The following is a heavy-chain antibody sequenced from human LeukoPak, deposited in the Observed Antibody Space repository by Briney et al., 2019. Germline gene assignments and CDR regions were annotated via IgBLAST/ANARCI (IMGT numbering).Heavy chain of an antibody. CDR2: IYASGTT. CDR1: GGSMSSCC. J-gene: IGHJ3*02. CDR3: ARTLVGTSVVAFGM. D-gene: IGHD6-19*01. V-gene: IGHV4-4*07. Sequence: SETLSLTCTVSGGSMSSCCWSWIRQPAGKELEWIGRIYASGTTNYNPSLKSRVTMSVDTSKNQSSLKLSSVTAADTAMYYCARTLVGTSVVAFGMWGQGTMVTVSS.